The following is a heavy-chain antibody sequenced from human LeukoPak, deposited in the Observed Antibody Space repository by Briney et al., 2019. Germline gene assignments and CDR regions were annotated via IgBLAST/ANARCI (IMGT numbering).Heavy chain of an antibody. CDR3: ARDRYASSPERYYFYMDV. CDR2: TQHSGSS. CDR1: GASMKSHY. V-gene: IGHV4-59*11. Sequence: SETLSLTCSVSGASMKSHYWNWVRQPLGKGLEWIGYTQHSGSSDYNHSLKSRVTISLDSSKSQFSLKLNSVTPADSAVYCCARDRYASSPERYYFYMDVWGRGTTAIISS. J-gene: IGHJ6*03. D-gene: IGHD2-2*01.